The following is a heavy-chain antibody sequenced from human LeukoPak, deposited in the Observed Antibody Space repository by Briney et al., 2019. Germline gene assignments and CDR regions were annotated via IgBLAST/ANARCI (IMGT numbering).Heavy chain of an antibody. Sequence: GGSLKLSCAASGFTFSGSAMHWVRQASGKGLEWVGRIRSKANSYATAYAASVKGRFTISRDDSKNTAYLQMNSLKTEDTAVYYCAKGLFDSSGYSEHFDYWGQGTQVTVSS. CDR3: AKGLFDSSGYSEHFDY. J-gene: IGHJ4*02. D-gene: IGHD3-22*01. CDR1: GFTFSGSA. CDR2: IRSKANSYAT. V-gene: IGHV3-73*01.